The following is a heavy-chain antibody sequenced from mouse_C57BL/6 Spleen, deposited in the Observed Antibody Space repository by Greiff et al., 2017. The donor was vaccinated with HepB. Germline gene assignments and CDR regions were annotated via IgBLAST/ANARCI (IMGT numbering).Heavy chain of an antibody. V-gene: IGHV1-64*01. Sequence: QVQLKQPGAELVKPGASVKLSCKASGFTFTSYWMHWVKQRPGQGLEWIGMIHPNSGSTNYNEKFKSKATLTVDKSSSTAYMQLSSLTSEDSAVYYCAREGGLRGAWFAYWGQGTLVTVSA. J-gene: IGHJ3*01. CDR2: IHPNSGST. D-gene: IGHD3-1*01. CDR3: AREGGLRGAWFAY. CDR1: GFTFTSYW.